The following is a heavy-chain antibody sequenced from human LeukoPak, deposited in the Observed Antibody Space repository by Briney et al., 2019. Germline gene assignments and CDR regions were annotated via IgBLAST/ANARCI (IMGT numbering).Heavy chain of an antibody. CDR1: GYTFTGYY. CDR2: INPNSGGT. J-gene: IGHJ3*02. V-gene: IGHV1-2*06. CDR3: ARADCSTTSCLNAFDI. Sequence: ASVKVSCKASGYTFTGYYMRWVRQAPRQGLEWMGRINPNSGGTNYAQKFQGRVTMTRDTSISTAYMELSRLRSDDTAVYYCARADCSTTSCLNAFDIWGQGTMVTVSS. D-gene: IGHD2-2*01.